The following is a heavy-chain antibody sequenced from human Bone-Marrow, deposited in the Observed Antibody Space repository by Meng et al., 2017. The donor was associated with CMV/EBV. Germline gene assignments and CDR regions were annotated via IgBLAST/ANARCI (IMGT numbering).Heavy chain of an antibody. Sequence: GESLKISCAASGFTFSSYWMHWVRQAPGKGLVWVSRINSDGSSTSYADSVKGRFTISRDNAKNTLYLQMNSLRAEDTAVYYCARALSFRRAGGAFDIWGQGTMVTVSS. CDR1: GFTFSSYW. CDR2: INSDGSST. J-gene: IGHJ3*02. D-gene: IGHD3-10*01. CDR3: ARALSFRRAGGAFDI. V-gene: IGHV3-74*01.